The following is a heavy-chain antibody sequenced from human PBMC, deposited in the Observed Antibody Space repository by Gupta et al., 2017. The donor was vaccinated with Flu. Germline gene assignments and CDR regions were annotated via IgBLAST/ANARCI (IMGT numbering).Heavy chain of an antibody. Sequence: SWIRQPPGKGLEWIGEISHSGSTNYNPSLKSRLTISVDTSQNHFSLKLSSVTAADTAVYYCARDDSNGFFRYWGQGTLVTVPS. D-gene: IGHD3-22*01. V-gene: IGHV4-34*01. CDR2: ISHSGST. J-gene: IGHJ4*02. CDR3: ARDDSNGFFRY.